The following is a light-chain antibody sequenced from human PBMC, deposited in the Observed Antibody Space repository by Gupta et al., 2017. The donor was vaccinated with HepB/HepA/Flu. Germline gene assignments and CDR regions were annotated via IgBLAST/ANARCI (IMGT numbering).Light chain of an antibody. Sequence: DIVMPQSPDSLAVSLGERATINCKSSQSVLYNSNNKNYLAWYQQKPGQPPKLLIYWASSRESGVPERFSGSGSGTDFTLTISSLQAEDVAVYYCQQHYSTPLTFGGGTKVEIK. CDR3: QQHYSTPLT. J-gene: IGKJ4*01. CDR2: WAS. CDR1: QSVLYNSNNKNY. V-gene: IGKV4-1*01.